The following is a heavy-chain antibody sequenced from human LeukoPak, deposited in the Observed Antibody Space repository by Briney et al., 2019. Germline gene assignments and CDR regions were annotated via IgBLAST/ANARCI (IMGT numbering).Heavy chain of an antibody. CDR2: ISRTSSDI. CDR1: GFSFSGYS. J-gene: IGHJ4*02. V-gene: IGHV3-21*01. Sequence: GGSLRLSCAASGFSFSGYSMSWVRQAPGKGLEWVSFISRTSSDIYHTDSVKGRFTISRDNAKNSLYLQMNSLRDEDTAVYYCARDLPAAVDWGQGTLVTVSS. D-gene: IGHD2-2*01. CDR3: ARDLPAAVD.